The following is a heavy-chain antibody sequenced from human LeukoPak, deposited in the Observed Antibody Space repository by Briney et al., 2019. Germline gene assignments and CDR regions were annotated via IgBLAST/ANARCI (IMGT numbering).Heavy chain of an antibody. CDR3: ARGTAMVSA. Sequence: PSETLSLTGAVYGGSFSGYYWSWIRQPPGKGLEWIGEINHSGSTNYNPSLKSRVTISVDTSKNQFSLKLSSVTAADTAVYYCARGTAMVSAWGQGTLVTVSS. V-gene: IGHV4-34*01. D-gene: IGHD5-18*01. J-gene: IGHJ5*02. CDR2: INHSGST. CDR1: GGSFSGYY.